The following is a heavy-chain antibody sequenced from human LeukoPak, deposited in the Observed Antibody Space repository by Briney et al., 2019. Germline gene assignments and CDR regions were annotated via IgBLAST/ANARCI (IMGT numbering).Heavy chain of an antibody. CDR3: ARLLWFGELLLDY. V-gene: IGHV4-39*01. D-gene: IGHD3-10*01. CDR1: GGSISSSSYY. J-gene: IGHJ4*02. CDR2: IYYSGST. Sequence: SETLSLTCTVSGGSISSSSYYWGWIRQPPGKGLEWIGSIYYSGSTYYNPSLKSRVTISVDTSKNQFSLKLSSVIAADTAVYYCARLLWFGELLLDYWGQGTLVTVSS.